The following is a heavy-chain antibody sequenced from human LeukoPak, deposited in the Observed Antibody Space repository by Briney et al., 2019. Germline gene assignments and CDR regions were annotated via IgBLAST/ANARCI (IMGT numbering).Heavy chain of an antibody. D-gene: IGHD3-22*01. V-gene: IGHV3-21*01. J-gene: IGHJ4*02. CDR3: ARAGYDSSGYYDY. CDR1: GFTFSSYS. CDR2: ISSSSSYI. Sequence: TGGSPRLSCAASGFTFSSYSMNWVRQAPGKGLEWVSSISSSSSYIYYADSVKGRFTISRDNAKNSLYLQMNSLRAEDTAVYYCARAGYDSSGYYDYWGQGTLVTVSS.